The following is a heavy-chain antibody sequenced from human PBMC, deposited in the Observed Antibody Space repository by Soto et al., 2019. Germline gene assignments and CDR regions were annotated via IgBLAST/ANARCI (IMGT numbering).Heavy chain of an antibody. CDR1: GGTFSSYT. CDR2: IIPILGIA. J-gene: IGHJ4*02. V-gene: IGHV1-69*02. CDR3: ARDYGDYYFDY. Sequence: QVQLVQSGAEVKKPGSSVKVSCKASGGTFSSYTISWERQAPGQGLEWMGRIIPILGIANYAQKFQGRVTITADKSTSTAYMELSSLRSDDTAVYYCARDYGDYYFDYWGQGTLVTVSS. D-gene: IGHD4-17*01.